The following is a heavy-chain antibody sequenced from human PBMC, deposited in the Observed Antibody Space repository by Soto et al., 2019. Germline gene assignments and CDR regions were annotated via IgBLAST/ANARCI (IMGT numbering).Heavy chain of an antibody. CDR2: IRGDGNDA. Sequence: EVQFVESGGGIVQPGGSLRLSCVASGFTFSTYWMHWVRQAPGKGRVWVSRIRGDGNDANYADSVRGRFSISRDNAKSTLYRPMNSLRAEDTAVYYCAGDLVSGSGRLCHCGQGKLVTVSS. J-gene: IGHJ4*02. D-gene: IGHD3-10*01. CDR3: AGDLVSGSGRLCH. V-gene: IGHV3-74*01. CDR1: GFTFSTYW.